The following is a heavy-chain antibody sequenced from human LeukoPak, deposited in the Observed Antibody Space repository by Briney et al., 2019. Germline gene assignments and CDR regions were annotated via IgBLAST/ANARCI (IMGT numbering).Heavy chain of an antibody. D-gene: IGHD1-26*01. V-gene: IGHV1-69*06. CDR1: GGTFSSYA. Sequence: SSVKVSCKASGGTFSSYAISWVRQAPGQGLEWMGGIIPISGTANYAQKFQGRVTITADKSTSTAYMELSSLRSEDTAVYYCARKGGSGSYLDAFDIWGQGTMVTVSS. CDR3: ARKGGSGSYLDAFDI. CDR2: IIPISGTA. J-gene: IGHJ3*02.